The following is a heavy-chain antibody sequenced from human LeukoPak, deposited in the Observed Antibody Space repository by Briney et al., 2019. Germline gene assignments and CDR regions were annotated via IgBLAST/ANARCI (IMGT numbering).Heavy chain of an antibody. V-gene: IGHV3-66*01. Sequence: GGSLRLSCVVSGISLSNYAMTWVRQAPGKGLEWVSVIYSGNITYYADSVKGRVSISRDNSKNTLYLQVNSLRAEDTAVYYCARGSDYYGSGSYYNLVDYWGQGTLVTVSS. J-gene: IGHJ4*02. CDR2: IYSGNIT. D-gene: IGHD3-10*01. CDR3: ARGSDYYGSGSYYNLVDY. CDR1: GISLSNYA.